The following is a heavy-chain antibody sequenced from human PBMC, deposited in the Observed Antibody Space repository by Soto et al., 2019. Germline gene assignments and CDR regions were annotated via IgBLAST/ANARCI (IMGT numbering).Heavy chain of an antibody. Sequence: SETLSLTCAVYGGSFSGYYWSWIRQPPGKGLEWIGEINHSGSTNYNPSLKSRVTISVDTSKNQFSLKLSSVTAADTAVYYCAREEVVVAATLYSYWGQGTLVTVSS. J-gene: IGHJ4*02. CDR1: GGSFSGYY. CDR2: INHSGST. V-gene: IGHV4-34*01. CDR3: AREEVVVAATLYSY. D-gene: IGHD2-15*01.